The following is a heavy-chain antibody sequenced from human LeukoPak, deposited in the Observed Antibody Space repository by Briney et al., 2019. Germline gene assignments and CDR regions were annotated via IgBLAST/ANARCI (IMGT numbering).Heavy chain of an antibody. CDR2: ISSSGDTR. CDR1: EFAFSVYE. D-gene: IGHD6-19*01. Sequence: GGSLRLSCAASEFAFSVYEMYWVRQAPGKGLEWVSYISSSGDTRCYADSVKGRFTISRDNAKNSLYLQMNSLRAEDTAAYYCATLTVASTFDYWGQGALVTVSS. CDR3: ATLTVASTFDY. V-gene: IGHV3-48*03. J-gene: IGHJ4*02.